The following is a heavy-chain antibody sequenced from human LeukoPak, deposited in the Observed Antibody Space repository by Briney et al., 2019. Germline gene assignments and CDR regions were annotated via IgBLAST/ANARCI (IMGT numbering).Heavy chain of an antibody. CDR1: GYIFTTHW. D-gene: IGHD4-23*01. CDR2: IYPDDSDT. CDR3: ATSFPAFRAYEGYGGFDI. Sequence: GESLKISCKASGYIFTTHWLGWVRQMPGKGLEWMGMIYPDDSDTSYNPSFQGQVTMSADKSISTASLQWSSLKASDTAIYYCATSFPAFRAYEGYGGFDIWGQGTKVTVAS. V-gene: IGHV5-51*06. J-gene: IGHJ3*02.